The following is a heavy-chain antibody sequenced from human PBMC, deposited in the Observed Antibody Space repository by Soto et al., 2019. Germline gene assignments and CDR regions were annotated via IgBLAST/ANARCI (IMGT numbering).Heavy chain of an antibody. J-gene: IGHJ6*02. CDR2: IYYSGST. CDR1: GGSVSSGSYY. V-gene: IGHV4-61*01. D-gene: IGHD6-13*01. Sequence: SETLSLTCTVSGGSVSSGSYYWSWIRQPPGKGLEWIGYIYYSGSTNYNPSLKSRVTISVDTSKNQFSLKLSSVTAADTAVYYCARDPRSPGSSWYRAYYYGMDVWGQGTTVTVSS. CDR3: ARDPRSPGSSWYRAYYYGMDV.